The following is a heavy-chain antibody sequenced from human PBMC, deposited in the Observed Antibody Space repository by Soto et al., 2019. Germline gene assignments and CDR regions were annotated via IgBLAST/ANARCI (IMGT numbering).Heavy chain of an antibody. CDR1: GFTFSSYG. D-gene: IGHD3-10*01. Sequence: QVQLVESGGGVVQPGRSLRLSCAASGFTFSSYGMHWVRQAPGKGLEWVAVIWYDGSNKYYADSVKGRFTISRDNSKNTLYPARDRLRAEDTAVYYCARDSWRGVADYEGVYYYYYMDVWGKGTTVTVSS. CDR3: ARDSWRGVADYEGVYYYYYMDV. V-gene: IGHV3-33*01. J-gene: IGHJ6*03. CDR2: IWYDGSNK.